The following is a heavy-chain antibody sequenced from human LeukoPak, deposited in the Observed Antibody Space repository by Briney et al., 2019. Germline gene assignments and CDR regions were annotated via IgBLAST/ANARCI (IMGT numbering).Heavy chain of an antibody. CDR2: IYYSGTT. D-gene: IGHD7-27*01. CDR1: GGSISSDY. J-gene: IGHJ4*02. CDR3: ARGANWGSRDY. V-gene: IGHV4-59*01. Sequence: PSETLSLTCTVSGGSISSDYWSWIRQSPGKGLEWIGYIYYSGTTSYNPSLKSRVTISLDTSKNQFSLKLSSVTAADTAVYYCARGANWGSRDYWGQGTLVTVSS.